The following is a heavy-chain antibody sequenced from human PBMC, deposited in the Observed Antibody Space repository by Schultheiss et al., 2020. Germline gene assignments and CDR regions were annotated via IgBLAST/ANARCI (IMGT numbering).Heavy chain of an antibody. D-gene: IGHD4-17*01. J-gene: IGHJ4*02. CDR2: ISAYNGNT. Sequence: GESLKISCKASGYTFTSYGISWVRQAPGQGLEWMGWISAYNGNTNYAQKLQGRVTMTTDTSTSTAYMELRSLRSDDTAVYYCARLTRAVTHLGDFDYWGQGTLVTVSS. V-gene: IGHV1-18*04. CDR3: ARLTRAVTHLGDFDY. CDR1: GYTFTSYG.